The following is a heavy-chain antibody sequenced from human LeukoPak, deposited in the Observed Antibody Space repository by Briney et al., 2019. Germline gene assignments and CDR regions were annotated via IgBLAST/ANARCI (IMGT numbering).Heavy chain of an antibody. V-gene: IGHV4-34*01. Sequence: PSETLSLTCAVYGGSFSGYYWSWIRQPPGKGLEWIGEINHSGSTNYNPSLKRRVTISVDTSKNQFSLTLSSVTAADTAVYYCARLIRYDTRDYWGQGTLVTVSS. J-gene: IGHJ4*02. D-gene: IGHD1-20*01. CDR2: INHSGST. CDR1: GGSFSGYY. CDR3: ARLIRYDTRDY.